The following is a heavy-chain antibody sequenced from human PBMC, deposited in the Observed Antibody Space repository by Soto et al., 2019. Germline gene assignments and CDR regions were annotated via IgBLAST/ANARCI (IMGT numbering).Heavy chain of an antibody. CDR2: IYYSGST. Sequence: SETPSLTCTVSGGSISSSSYYWGWIRQPPGKGLEWIGCIYYSGSTYYNPPLKSRVTISVDTPKNQFSLKLSSVTAADTAVYYCARAPGQLAYFDYWGQGTLVTVSS. J-gene: IGHJ4*02. V-gene: IGHV4-39*01. D-gene: IGHD1-1*01. CDR3: ARAPGQLAYFDY. CDR1: GGSISSSSYY.